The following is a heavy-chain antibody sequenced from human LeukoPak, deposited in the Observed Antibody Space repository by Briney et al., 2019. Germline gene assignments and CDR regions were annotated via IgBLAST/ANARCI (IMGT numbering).Heavy chain of an antibody. CDR3: ASRTVNALEGFDI. Sequence: KPSETLSLTCAVSGGSISSSNWWSWVRQPPGKGLEWIGEIFHSGSANHNPSLMSRLTILVDKSRNQFSLNLTSVTAADTAVYYCASRTVNALEGFDIWGQGTMVIVSS. D-gene: IGHD1-1*01. CDR2: IFHSGSA. J-gene: IGHJ3*02. V-gene: IGHV4-4*02. CDR1: GGSISSSNW.